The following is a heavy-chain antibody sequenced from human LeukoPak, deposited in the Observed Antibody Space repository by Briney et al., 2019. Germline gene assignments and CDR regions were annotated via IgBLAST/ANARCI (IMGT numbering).Heavy chain of an antibody. CDR2: ISGSGGST. CDR3: AKTYDILTGYYPTGAFDI. Sequence: AGGSLRLSCAASGFTFSSYAMSWVRQAPGKGLEWVSAISGSGGSTYYADSVKGRFTISRDNSKNTLYLQMNSLRAEDTAVYYCAKTYDILTGYYPTGAFDIWGQGTMVTVSS. D-gene: IGHD3-9*01. V-gene: IGHV3-23*01. CDR1: GFTFSSYA. J-gene: IGHJ3*02.